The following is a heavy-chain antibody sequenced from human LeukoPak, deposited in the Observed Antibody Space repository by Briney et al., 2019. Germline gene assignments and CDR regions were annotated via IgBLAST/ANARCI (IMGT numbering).Heavy chain of an antibody. V-gene: IGHV3-23*01. CDR1: GVIISSYA. Sequence: GGSLRLSCAASGVIISSYAMSWVRQAPGKGLEWVSAINGRGDNTYYADFVKGRFTISRDNSMSTVYLQMNSLRTEDTAVYYCAKDADCSGGSCYSGWFDPWGQGTLVTVSS. J-gene: IGHJ5*02. CDR2: INGRGDNT. D-gene: IGHD2-15*01. CDR3: AKDADCSGGSCYSGWFDP.